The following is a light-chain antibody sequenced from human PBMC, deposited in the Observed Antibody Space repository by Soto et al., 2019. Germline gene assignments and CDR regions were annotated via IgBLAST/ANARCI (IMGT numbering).Light chain of an antibody. V-gene: IGLV2-14*03. CDR3: SSYTTSNTRQIV. Sequence: QSVLTQPASVSGSPGQSITISCTGTSSEVGGYNYFSWYQHHPGKAPKLIIYDVTNRPSGVSNPFSGSKSGNTASLTISWLQPEDEADYYCSSYTTSNTRQIVFGTGTKVTVL. J-gene: IGLJ1*01. CDR1: SSEVGGYNY. CDR2: DVT.